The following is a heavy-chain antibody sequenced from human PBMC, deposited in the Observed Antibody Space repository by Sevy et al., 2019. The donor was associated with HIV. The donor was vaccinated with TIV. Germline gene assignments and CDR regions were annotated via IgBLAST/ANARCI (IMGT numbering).Heavy chain of an antibody. D-gene: IGHD6-13*01. J-gene: IGHJ4*02. CDR2: IKGKIYDGTI. V-gene: IGHV3-15*01. CDR3: TTASWSQEDYYNY. CDR1: GFTFSNAW. Sequence: GGSLRLSCAASGFTFSNAWMSWVRQAPGKGLEWVGRIKGKIYDGTIDYAAPVKGRFSISRDDSKNTRYLQMNSLKIEDTAVYYCTTASWSQEDYYNYWGQGTLVTVSS.